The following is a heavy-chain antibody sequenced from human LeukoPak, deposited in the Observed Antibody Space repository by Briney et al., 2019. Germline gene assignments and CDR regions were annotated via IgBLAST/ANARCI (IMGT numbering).Heavy chain of an antibody. Sequence: PGGPLRLSCAASGFPFSSYAMTWIRQAPGKGPEWGSSISGSNTYIYYADSVKGRFTISRDNAKNPLYLQMNSLRAEDTAVYYCASARNYGTVFDSWGQGTLVTVSS. CDR2: ISGSNTYI. CDR3: ASARNYGTVFDS. J-gene: IGHJ4*02. CDR1: GFPFSSYA. D-gene: IGHD3-10*01. V-gene: IGHV3-21*06.